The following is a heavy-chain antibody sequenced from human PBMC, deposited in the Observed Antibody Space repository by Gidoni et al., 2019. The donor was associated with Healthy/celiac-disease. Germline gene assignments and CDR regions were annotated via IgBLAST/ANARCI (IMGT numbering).Heavy chain of an antibody. Sequence: EVQLVESGGGLVQPGGSLRLSCAASGFTFSSYWMSWVRQAPGKGLEWVANIKQDGSEKYYVDSVKGRFTSSRDNAKNSLYLQMNSLRAEDTAVYYCARVWSQRRITGTTWYFDYWGQGTLVTVSS. CDR2: IKQDGSEK. V-gene: IGHV3-7*03. CDR3: ARVWSQRRITGTTWYFDY. CDR1: GFTFSSYW. D-gene: IGHD1-7*01. J-gene: IGHJ4*02.